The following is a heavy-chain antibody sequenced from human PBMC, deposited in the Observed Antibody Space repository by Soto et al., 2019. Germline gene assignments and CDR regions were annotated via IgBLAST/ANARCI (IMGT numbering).Heavy chain of an antibody. CDR3: ARGVFYYYGSSGYSPDY. V-gene: IGHV3-23*01. CDR1: GFSFSSYA. Sequence: GGSLRLSCAASGFSFSSYAVSWVRQAPGKGLEWVSVFDGSVGHTYYTNSVKGRFTISNDNSKNTLFLQMNSLRPEDTAVYYCARGVFYYYGSSGYSPDYWGQGTLVTVSS. J-gene: IGHJ4*02. D-gene: IGHD3-22*01. CDR2: FDGSVGHT.